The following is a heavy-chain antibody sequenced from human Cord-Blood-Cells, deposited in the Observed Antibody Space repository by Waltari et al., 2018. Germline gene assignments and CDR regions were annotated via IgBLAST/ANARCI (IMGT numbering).Heavy chain of an antibody. V-gene: IGHV3-33*01. J-gene: IGHJ4*02. CDR1: GFTFSSYG. CDR2: IWYDGSKK. Sequence: QVQLVESGGGVVQPGRSLRLSCAASGFTFSSYGMHWVRQAPGKGLEWVAVIWYDGSKKYYADAVKGRFTISRENSKNTLYLQMNSLRSEETAVYYCARGRKVITTFDYWGQGTLVTVSS. CDR3: ARGRKVITTFDY. D-gene: IGHD3-22*01.